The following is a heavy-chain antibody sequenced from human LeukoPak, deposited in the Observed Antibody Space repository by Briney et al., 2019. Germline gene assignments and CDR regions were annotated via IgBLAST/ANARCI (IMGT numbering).Heavy chain of an antibody. V-gene: IGHV3-23*01. CDR3: AKVLYEMATWGAFDI. CDR2: ISGSGEST. D-gene: IGHD5-24*01. J-gene: IGHJ3*02. Sequence: PGGSLRLSCAASGFTFTSYAMGWVRQAPGKGLERVSGISGSGESTYYADSVQGRFTISRDNSKNTMFLQMNTLRADDTAIYYCAKVLYEMATWGAFDIWGLGTMVTVSS. CDR1: GFTFTSYA.